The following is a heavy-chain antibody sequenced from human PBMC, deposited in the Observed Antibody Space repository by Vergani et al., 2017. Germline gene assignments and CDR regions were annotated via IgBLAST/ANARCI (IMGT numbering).Heavy chain of an antibody. V-gene: IGHV4-61*02. CDR2: IYTSGST. CDR3: AREAYSGYDFNWFDP. CDR1: GGSISSGSYY. Sequence: QVQLQESGPGLVKPSQTLSLTCTVSGGSISSGSYYWSWIRQPAGKGLEWIGRIYTSGSTNYNPSLKSRVTISVDTSKNQFSLKLRSVTAADTAVYYCAREAYSGYDFNWFDPWGQGTLVTVSS. J-gene: IGHJ5*02. D-gene: IGHD5-12*01.